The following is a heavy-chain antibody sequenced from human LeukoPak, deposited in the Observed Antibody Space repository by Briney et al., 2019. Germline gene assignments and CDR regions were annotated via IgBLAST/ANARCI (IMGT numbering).Heavy chain of an antibody. V-gene: IGHV3-21*01. CDR2: ITSSSSYI. D-gene: IGHD5-24*01. CDR3: ARGDGGSSYFYAMDV. J-gene: IGHJ6*02. Sequence: PGGSLRLSCAVSGFFFSSYSMSWVRQAPGRGLEWVSSITSSSSYINYADSVKGRFTISRDNAKNSLYLQMNSLRAEDTAVYYCARGDGGSSYFYAMDVWGQGTTVTVSS. CDR1: GFFFSSYS.